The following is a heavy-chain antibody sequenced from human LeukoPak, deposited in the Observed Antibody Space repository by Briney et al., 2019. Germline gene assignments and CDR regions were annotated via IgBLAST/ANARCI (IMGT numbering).Heavy chain of an antibody. D-gene: IGHD6-13*01. CDR3: ARLASRGGTASDFDY. CDR2: IYPGDSDT. V-gene: IGHV5-51*01. CDR1: GYSFTNYW. J-gene: IGHJ4*02. Sequence: GESLKISCKGSGYSFTNYWIGWVRQMPGKGLEWLGIIYPGDSDTRYSPSFQGQVTISADKSISTAYLQWSSLKASDTAMYYCARLASRGGTASDFDYWGQGTLVTVSS.